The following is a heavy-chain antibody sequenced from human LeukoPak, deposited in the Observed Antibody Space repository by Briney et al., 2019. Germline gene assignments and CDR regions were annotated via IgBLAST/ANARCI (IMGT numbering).Heavy chain of an antibody. CDR1: GYTFTGYY. V-gene: IGHV1-2*02. CDR3: ATDILTGYKSGIYFDY. D-gene: IGHD3-9*01. CDR2: INPNSGGT. Sequence: ASVKVSCKASGYTFTGYYMHWVRQAPGQGLEWMGWINPNSGGTNYAQKFQGRVTMTRDTSISTAYMELSRLRSDDTAVYYCATDILTGYKSGIYFDYWGQGTLVTVSS. J-gene: IGHJ4*02.